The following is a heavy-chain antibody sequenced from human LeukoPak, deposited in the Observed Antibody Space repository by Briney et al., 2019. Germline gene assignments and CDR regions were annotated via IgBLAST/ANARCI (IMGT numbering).Heavy chain of an antibody. Sequence: ASVKVSCKASGYTVTSNYMHWVRQAPGQGLEWMGIINPSGGSTSYAQKFQGRVTMTRDTSTNTVYMELSSLRSEDTAVYFCARATLSDYYFNYWGQRTLVTVSS. CDR3: ARATLSDYYFNY. CDR2: INPSGGST. J-gene: IGHJ4*02. V-gene: IGHV1-46*01. CDR1: GYTVTSNY.